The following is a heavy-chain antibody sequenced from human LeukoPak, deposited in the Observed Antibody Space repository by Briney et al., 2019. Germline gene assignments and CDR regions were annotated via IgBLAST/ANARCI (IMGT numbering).Heavy chain of an antibody. J-gene: IGHJ4*02. CDR1: GFTSSSFA. D-gene: IGHD6-13*01. CDR2: IDSGAGNT. Sequence: GASLRLSCAASGFTSSSFAMTSVRQAPGKGLEWVSSIDSGAGNTYYADSVKGRFTISRDNSKNTLYLQMNSLRAEDTAVYYCVRGIAGFDYWGQGTLVTVSS. CDR3: VRGIAGFDY. V-gene: IGHV3-23*01.